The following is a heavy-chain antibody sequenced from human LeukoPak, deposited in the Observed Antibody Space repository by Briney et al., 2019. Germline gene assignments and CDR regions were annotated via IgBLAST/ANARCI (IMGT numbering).Heavy chain of an antibody. CDR1: GYTFTSYD. CDR3: ARGPTYYDFWSGYWDYYYYMDV. CDR2: MNPNSGNT. V-gene: IGHV1-8*03. Sequence: ASVKVSCKASGYTFTSYDIHWVRQATGQGLEWMGWMNPNSGNTGYAQKFQGRVTITRNTSISTAYMELSSLRSEDTAVYYCARGPTYYDFWSGYWDYYYYMDVWGKGTTVTVSS. J-gene: IGHJ6*03. D-gene: IGHD3-3*01.